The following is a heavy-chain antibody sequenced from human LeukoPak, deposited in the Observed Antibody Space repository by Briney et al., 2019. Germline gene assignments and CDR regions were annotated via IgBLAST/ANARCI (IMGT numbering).Heavy chain of an antibody. CDR2: INPSGGST. V-gene: IGHV1-46*01. J-gene: IGHJ4*02. CDR3: ASHFGGNRYYFDY. CDR1: GYTLTSYY. Sequence: ASVKVSCKASGYTLTSYYMHWVRQAPGQGLEWMGIINPSGGSTSYAQKFQGRVTMTRDTSTSTVYMELSSLRSEDTAVYYCASHFGGNRYYFDYWGQGTLVTVSS. D-gene: IGHD4-23*01.